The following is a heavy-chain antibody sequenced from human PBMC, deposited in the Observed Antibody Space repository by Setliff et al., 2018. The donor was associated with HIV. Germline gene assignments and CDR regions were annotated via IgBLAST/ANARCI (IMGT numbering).Heavy chain of an antibody. CDR3: ARGFDHGDYEESGYVFYYMDV. D-gene: IGHD4-17*01. J-gene: IGHJ6*03. CDR2: IYYGGT. V-gene: IGHV4-59*01. CDR1: GGSISRFY. Sequence: SETLSLPCTVSGGSISRFYWSWIRQPPGKGLEWIGSIYYGGTNYSPSLRSRVTISLDPSMNQFSLRLSSVTAADTVLYFCARGFDHGDYEESGYVFYYMDVWGKGTTVTVSS.